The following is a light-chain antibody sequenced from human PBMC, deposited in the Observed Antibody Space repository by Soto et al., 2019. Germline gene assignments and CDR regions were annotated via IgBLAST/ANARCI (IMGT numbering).Light chain of an antibody. CDR2: DAS. V-gene: IGKV1-33*01. CDR1: QDIDKN. Sequence: IQLTQSPSSLSASVGDRVTITCQASQDIDKNLNWYQQKPGKAPKILIYDASSLQTGVPSRFSGSGSATDFTFTISSPQPEDIATYYCQQYDNLLPITFGQGTRLEIK. CDR3: QQYDNLLPIT. J-gene: IGKJ5*01.